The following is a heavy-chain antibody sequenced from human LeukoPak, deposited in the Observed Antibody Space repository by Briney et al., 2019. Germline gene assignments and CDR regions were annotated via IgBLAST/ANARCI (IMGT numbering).Heavy chain of an antibody. CDR3: AKEAIFGVVAEYYFES. J-gene: IGHJ4*02. V-gene: IGHV4-4*07. D-gene: IGHD3-3*01. Sequence: PSETLSLTCTVSGGSISRYYWSWIRQSAGKGLEWIGRIYTTGSNYNPSLKSRLTMSVDASKNQFSLKLSSVTAVDTAVYYCAKEAIFGVVAEYYFESWGQGTLVTVSS. CDR1: GGSISRYY. CDR2: IYTTGS.